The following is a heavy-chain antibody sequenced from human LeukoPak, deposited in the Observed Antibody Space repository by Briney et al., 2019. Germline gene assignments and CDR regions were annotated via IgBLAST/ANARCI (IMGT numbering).Heavy chain of an antibody. Sequence: KPSETLSLTCTVSGVSISSYYWSWIRQPAGKGLEWIGRIYTSGSTNYNPSLKSRVTMSVDTSKNQFSLKLSSVTAADTAVYYCARGGDNWNYGLRYYYYGMDVWGQGTTVTVSS. D-gene: IGHD1-7*01. J-gene: IGHJ6*02. CDR3: ARGGDNWNYGLRYYYYGMDV. V-gene: IGHV4-4*07. CDR2: IYTSGST. CDR1: GVSISSYY.